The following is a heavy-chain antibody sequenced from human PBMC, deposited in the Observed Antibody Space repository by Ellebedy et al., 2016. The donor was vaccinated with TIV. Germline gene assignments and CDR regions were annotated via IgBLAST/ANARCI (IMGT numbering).Heavy chain of an antibody. CDR2: LYPNAGNT. D-gene: IGHD6-13*01. V-gene: IGHV1-46*01. CDR1: GYTFTNYY. CDR3: ARAVTAGGINVFDY. Sequence: ASVKVSCKASGYTFTNYYIHWVRQAPGQGLEWMGILYPNAGNTNYAQQFQGRVTVTRDTSTSTVYMELSSLRSDDTAVYYCARAVTAGGINVFDYWGQGTLVTVSS. J-gene: IGHJ4*02.